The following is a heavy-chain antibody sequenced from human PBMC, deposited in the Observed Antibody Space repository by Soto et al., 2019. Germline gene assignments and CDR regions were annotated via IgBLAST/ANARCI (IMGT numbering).Heavy chain of an antibody. CDR2: ISGSGGST. CDR1: GFTFSSYA. CDR3: AKGGIVAVVAAHGGDY. Sequence: EVQLLESGGGLVQPGGSLRLSCAASGFTFSSYAMSWVRQAPGKGLEWVSAISGSGGSTYYADSVKGRFTISRDNSKNTLYLQMNSLRAEDTAVYYCAKGGIVAVVAAHGGDYWGQGTLVTVSS. D-gene: IGHD2-15*01. J-gene: IGHJ4*02. V-gene: IGHV3-23*01.